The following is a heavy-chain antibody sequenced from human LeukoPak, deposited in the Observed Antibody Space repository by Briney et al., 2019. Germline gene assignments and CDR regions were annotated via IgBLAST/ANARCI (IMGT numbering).Heavy chain of an antibody. CDR3: ARVFSGYLDY. D-gene: IGHD3-22*01. CDR2: IYSGGST. V-gene: IGHV3-66*01. Sequence: GGSLRLSCAASGFTVSSNYMSWVRQAPGKGLEWVSVIYSGGSTYYADSVKGRFTISRDNSKNTLYLQMNSLRAEDTAVYYCARVFSGYLDYWGQETLVTVSS. CDR1: GFTVSSNY. J-gene: IGHJ4*02.